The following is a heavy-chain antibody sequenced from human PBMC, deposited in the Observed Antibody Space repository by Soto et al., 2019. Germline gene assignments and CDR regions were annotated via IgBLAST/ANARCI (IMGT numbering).Heavy chain of an antibody. V-gene: IGHV3-30-3*01. CDR3: ARERYCGGDCYSPMDYYYGMDV. D-gene: IGHD2-21*02. CDR1: GFTFSSYA. J-gene: IGHJ6*01. Sequence: QVQLVESGGGVVQPGRSLRLSCAASGFTFSSYAMHWVRQAPGKGLEWVAVISYDGSNKYYADSVKGRFTISRDNSKNTLYLQMNSLRAEDTAVYYCARERYCGGDCYSPMDYYYGMDVW. CDR2: ISYDGSNK.